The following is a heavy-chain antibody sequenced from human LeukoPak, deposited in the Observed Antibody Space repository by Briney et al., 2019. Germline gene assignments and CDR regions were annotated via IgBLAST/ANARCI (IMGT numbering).Heavy chain of an antibody. J-gene: IGHJ6*03. Sequence: GGSLRLSCAASGFTFSTYAMTWVRQAPGQGLEWVSSISGSGSGTYYADSVKGRFTISRDNAKNSLYLQMNSLRAEDTAVYYCAREHYYDSSGEGYYYYYMDVWGKGTTVTVSS. CDR3: AREHYYDSSGEGYYYYYMDV. D-gene: IGHD3-22*01. CDR1: GFTFSTYA. CDR2: ISGSGSGT. V-gene: IGHV3-23*01.